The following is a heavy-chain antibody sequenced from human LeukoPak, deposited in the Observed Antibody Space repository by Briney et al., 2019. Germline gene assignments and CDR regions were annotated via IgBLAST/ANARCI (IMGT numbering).Heavy chain of an antibody. D-gene: IGHD2-8*01. V-gene: IGHV3-30*04. CDR2: ISYDGRNE. CDR3: VREKYCTPTDCLHGRFYFNC. CDR1: GFAFSTYN. J-gene: IGHJ4*02. Sequence: GGSLRLSCAASGFAFSTYNMHWVRQAPGKGLEWVAVISYDGRNENHAESVKGRFTISRDNSKNTLYLQMNTLRTEDTALYYCVREKYCTPTDCLHGRFYFNCWGQGTLVTASS.